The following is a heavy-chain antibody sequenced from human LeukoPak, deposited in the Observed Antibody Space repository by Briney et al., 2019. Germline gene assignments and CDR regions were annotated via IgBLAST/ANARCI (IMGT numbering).Heavy chain of an antibody. D-gene: IGHD5-24*01. CDR2: IYWDDDK. Sequence: SGPTLVNPTQTLTLTCTFSGFSLSTSGVGVGWIRQPPGKALEWLALIYWDDDKRYSPSLKSRLTITKDTSKNQVVLTMTNMDPVDTATYYCAHSKVTRRWLQLRKRYYFDYWGQGTLVTVSS. CDR1: GFSLSTSGVG. J-gene: IGHJ4*02. CDR3: AHSKVTRRWLQLRKRYYFDY. V-gene: IGHV2-5*02.